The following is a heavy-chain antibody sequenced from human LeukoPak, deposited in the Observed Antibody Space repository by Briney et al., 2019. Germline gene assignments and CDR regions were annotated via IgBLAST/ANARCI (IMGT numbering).Heavy chain of an antibody. V-gene: IGHV1-2*02. Sequence: ASVKVSCKASGYTFTGYYMHWVRQAPGQGLEWMGWINPNSGGPNYAQKFQGRVTMTRDTSISTAYMELNRLRSDDTAVYYCARALRYRGGDCYIQDAFDIWGQGTMVTVSS. D-gene: IGHD2-21*01. CDR2: INPNSGGP. J-gene: IGHJ3*02. CDR3: ARALRYRGGDCYIQDAFDI. CDR1: GYTFTGYY.